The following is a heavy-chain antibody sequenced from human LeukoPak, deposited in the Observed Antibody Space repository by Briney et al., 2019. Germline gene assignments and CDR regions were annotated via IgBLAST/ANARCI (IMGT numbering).Heavy chain of an antibody. CDR3: ARHRGSYGIIDY. V-gene: IGHV5-10-1*01. CDR2: IDPSDSYT. CDR1: GYSFTSYW. J-gene: IGHJ4*02. Sequence: GESLKISCKGSGYSFTSYWISWVRQMPGKGLEWMGRIDPSDSYTNYSPSFQGRVTISADKSISTAYLQWSSLKASDTAMYYCARHRGSYGIIDYWGQGTLVTVSS. D-gene: IGHD1-26*01.